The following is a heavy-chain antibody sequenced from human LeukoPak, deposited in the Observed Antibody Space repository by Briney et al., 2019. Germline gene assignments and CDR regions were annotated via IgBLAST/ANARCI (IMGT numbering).Heavy chain of an antibody. J-gene: IGHJ3*02. Sequence: GGSLRLSCAASGFTFDDYGMSWVRQAPGKGLEWVSVIYSGGSTYYADSVKGRFTISRDNSKNTLYLQMNSLRAEDTAVYYCARAISWLDAFDIWGQGTMVTVSS. CDR3: ARAISWLDAFDI. CDR2: IYSGGST. CDR1: GFTFDDYG. D-gene: IGHD3-22*01. V-gene: IGHV3-66*02.